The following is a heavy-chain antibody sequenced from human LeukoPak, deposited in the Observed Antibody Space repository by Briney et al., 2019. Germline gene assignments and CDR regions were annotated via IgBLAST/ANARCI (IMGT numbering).Heavy chain of an antibody. V-gene: IGHV4-34*01. CDR2: INHSGST. CDR1: GGSFSGYY. J-gene: IGHJ4*02. CDR3: ARGLKD. Sequence: SETLSLTCAVYGGSFSGYYWSWIRQPPGEGLEWIGEINHSGSTNYNPSLKSRVTISVDTSKNQFSLKLSSVTAADTAVYYCARGLKDWGQGALVTVSS.